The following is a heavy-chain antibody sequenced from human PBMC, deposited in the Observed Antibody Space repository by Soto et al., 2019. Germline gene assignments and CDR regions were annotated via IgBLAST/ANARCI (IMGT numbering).Heavy chain of an antibody. CDR2: ISAHNGNT. CDR1: GYGFTTYG. J-gene: IGHJ4*01. Sequence: QVHLVQSGAEVKKPGASVKVSCKGSGYGFTTYGITWVRQAPGQGLEWMAWISAHNGNTNYAQKLQGRVTVTRDTSTSTAYMELRSLGSDDPAVYYCGRGRYGDYWGQGALVTVSS. CDR3: GRGRYGDY. V-gene: IGHV1-18*01. D-gene: IGHD1-1*01.